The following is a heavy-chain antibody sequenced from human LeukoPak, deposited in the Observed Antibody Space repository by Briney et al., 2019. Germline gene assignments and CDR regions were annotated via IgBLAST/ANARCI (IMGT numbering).Heavy chain of an antibody. J-gene: IGHJ4*02. CDR2: ISGYNHNT. Sequence: ASVKVSCKASGYSFSHYGISWVRQAPGQGLEWMGWISGYNHNTKYAQKFQDRVTLTTDTSTNTAYMELRSLRSDDTAVYYCARDGALLLTARRPGDYWGQGTLVTVSS. CDR1: GYSFSHYG. V-gene: IGHV1-18*01. D-gene: IGHD3-22*01. CDR3: ARDGALLLTARRPGDY.